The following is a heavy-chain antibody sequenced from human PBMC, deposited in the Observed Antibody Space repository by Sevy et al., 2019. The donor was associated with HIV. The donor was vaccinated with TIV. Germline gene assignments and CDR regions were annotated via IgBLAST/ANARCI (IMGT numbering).Heavy chain of an antibody. Sequence: SETLSLTCAVYGESFSGYYWSWIRQPPGKGLEWIGEINHSGSTNYNPSLKSRVTISVDTSKNQFSLELSSVTAADTDVYYCARYRVAGNFDYWCQGTLVTVFS. CDR3: ARYRVAGNFDY. CDR1: GESFSGYY. CDR2: INHSGST. V-gene: IGHV4-34*01. J-gene: IGHJ4*02. D-gene: IGHD6-19*01.